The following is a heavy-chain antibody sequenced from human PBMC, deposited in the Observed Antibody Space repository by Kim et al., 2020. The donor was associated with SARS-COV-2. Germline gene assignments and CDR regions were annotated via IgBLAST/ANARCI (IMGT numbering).Heavy chain of an antibody. Sequence: GGSLRLSCAASGFTFSVFWMSWVRQAPGKGLEWVANIREDGGEIYYADSVRGRFTISRDNTKTSLFLQMSSLRAEDTAVYYCARDVFSAGRPLDYWGRGTLVTVAS. CDR2: IREDGGEI. CDR1: GFTFSVFW. J-gene: IGHJ4*02. CDR3: ARDVFSAGRPLDY. V-gene: IGHV3-7*03. D-gene: IGHD6-6*01.